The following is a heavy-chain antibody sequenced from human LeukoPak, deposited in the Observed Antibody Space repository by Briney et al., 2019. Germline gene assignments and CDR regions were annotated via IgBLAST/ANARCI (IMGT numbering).Heavy chain of an antibody. Sequence: GGSLRLSCAASGFTFSSYWMSWVRQAPGKGLEWVANISEDGSEKYYVDSVKGRFTISRDNAKNSLYLQMNSLRAEDTAVYYCARVRGIAVAGTASIYFDYWGQGTLVTVSS. CDR1: GFTFSSYW. D-gene: IGHD6-19*01. CDR2: ISEDGSEK. V-gene: IGHV3-7*01. CDR3: ARVRGIAVAGTASIYFDY. J-gene: IGHJ4*02.